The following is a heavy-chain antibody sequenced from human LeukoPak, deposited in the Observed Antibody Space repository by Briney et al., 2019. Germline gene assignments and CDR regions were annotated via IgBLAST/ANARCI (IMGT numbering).Heavy chain of an antibody. D-gene: IGHD3-10*01. CDR2: ISSSGSTI. J-gene: IGHJ6*02. CDR3: ARAGAPITMVRGVIPSYGMDV. V-gene: IGHV3-11*04. CDR1: GFTFSDYY. Sequence: GGSLRLSCAASGFTFSDYYMSWIRQAPGKGLEWVSCISSSGSTIYYADSVKGRFTISRDNSKNTLYLQMNSLRAEDTAVYYCARAGAPITMVRGVIPSYGMDVWGQGTTVTVSS.